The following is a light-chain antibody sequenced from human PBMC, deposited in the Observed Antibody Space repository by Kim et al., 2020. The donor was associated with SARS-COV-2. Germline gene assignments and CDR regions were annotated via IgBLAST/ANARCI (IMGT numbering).Light chain of an antibody. Sequence: QPVLTQSPSASASLGASVKLTCTLSSGHSSYAIAWHQQQPEKGPRYLMKLNSDGSHSKGDGIPDRFSGSSSGAERYLTISSLQSEDEADYYCQTWGTSIKVFGGGTQLTFL. J-gene: IGLJ3*02. CDR2: LNSDGSH. V-gene: IGLV4-69*01. CDR3: QTWGTSIKV. CDR1: SGHSSYA.